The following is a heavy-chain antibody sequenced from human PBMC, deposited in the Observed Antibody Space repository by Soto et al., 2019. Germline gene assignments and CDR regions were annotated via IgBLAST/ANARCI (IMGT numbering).Heavy chain of an antibody. V-gene: IGHV3-23*01. D-gene: IGHD2-15*01. CDR1: GFTFSSYA. CDR3: AKDPNIGGILYYFES. Sequence: QAGGSLRLSCAASGFTFSSYAMSWVRQAPGKGLEWVSSISTYGGGTYYADPVKGRFTISRDNSNNTLFLQMNSLRAEDTAIYYCAKDPNIGGILYYFESWGQGTLVTVSS. J-gene: IGHJ4*02. CDR2: ISTYGGGT.